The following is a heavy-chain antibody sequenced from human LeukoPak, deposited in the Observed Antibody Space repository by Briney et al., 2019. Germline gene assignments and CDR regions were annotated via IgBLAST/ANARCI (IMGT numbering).Heavy chain of an antibody. V-gene: IGHV4-39*07. CDR3: ARVEVGADDFDYFQH. Sequence: SETLSLTCTVSGGSISSSSYYWSWIRQPPGKGLEWIGEINHSGSTNYNPSLKSRVTISVDTSKNQFSLKLSSVTAADTAVYYCARVEVGADDFDYFQHWGQGTLVTVSS. CDR1: GGSISSSSYY. D-gene: IGHD1-26*01. J-gene: IGHJ1*01. CDR2: INHSGST.